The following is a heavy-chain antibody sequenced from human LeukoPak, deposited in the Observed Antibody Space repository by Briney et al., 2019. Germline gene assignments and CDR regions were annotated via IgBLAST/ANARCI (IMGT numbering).Heavy chain of an antibody. V-gene: IGHV1-2*02. J-gene: IGHJ4*02. CDR2: INPNTGGT. CDR1: GYTFTGSY. CDR3: ARVVFPLLGGVIY. Sequence: ASVKVSCKASGYTFTGSYMHCVRQAPGQGLDWMGWINPNTGGTNYAQNFQGRVTMTRDTSISTAYMELDRLRSDDTAVYYCARVVFPLLGGVIYWGQGTLVTVSS. D-gene: IGHD3-3*01.